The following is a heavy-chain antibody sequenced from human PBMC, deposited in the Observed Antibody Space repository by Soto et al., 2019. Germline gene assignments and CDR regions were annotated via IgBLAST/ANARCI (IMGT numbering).Heavy chain of an antibody. V-gene: IGHV1-8*01. CDR3: ATPPMASDYYHGMDV. D-gene: IGHD2-8*01. J-gene: IGHJ6*02. CDR2: MNPNSGNT. Sequence: ASVKVSCKASGYTFTSYDINWVRQATGQGLEWMGWMNPNSGNTGYAQKFQGRVTMTRNTSISTAYLQWSSLKASDTAMYYCATPPMASDYYHGMDVWGQGTTVTVSS. CDR1: GYTFTSYD.